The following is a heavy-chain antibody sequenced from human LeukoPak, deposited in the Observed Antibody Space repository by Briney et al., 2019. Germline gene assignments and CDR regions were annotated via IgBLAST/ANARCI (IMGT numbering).Heavy chain of an antibody. CDR2: INPNSDDT. V-gene: IGHV1-2*02. Sequence: ASVKVSCKASGYTFTGYYIHWVRQAPGQGLEWMGWINPNSDDTNYAQNFQGRVTMTRDTSISTAYMELSRLRSDDTAVFYRAGGGNVYCSGNTCYLPDYWGQGTLVTVSS. CDR1: GYTFTGYY. CDR3: AGGGNVYCSGNTCYLPDY. J-gene: IGHJ4*02. D-gene: IGHD2-2*01.